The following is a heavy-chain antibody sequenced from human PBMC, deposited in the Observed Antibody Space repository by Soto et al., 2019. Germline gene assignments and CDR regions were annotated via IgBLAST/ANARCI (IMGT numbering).Heavy chain of an antibody. V-gene: IGHV4-59*01. J-gene: IGHJ6*02. CDR1: GGSISSYY. CDR3: ARRLRYDYGSFHGMDV. D-gene: IGHD4-17*01. Sequence: PSETLSLTCTVSGGSISSYYWSWIRQPPGKGLEWIGYIYYSGSTNYNPSLKSRVTISVDTSKNQFSLKLSSVTAADTAVYYCARRLRYDYGSFHGMDVWGQGTTVTVS. CDR2: IYYSGST.